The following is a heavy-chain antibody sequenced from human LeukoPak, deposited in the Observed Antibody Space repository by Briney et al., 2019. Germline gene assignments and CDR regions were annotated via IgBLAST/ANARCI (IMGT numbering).Heavy chain of an antibody. CDR3: ARHGGKKQWLIREVGGFDY. D-gene: IGHD6-19*01. CDR2: INHSGST. Sequence: PSETLSLTCAVYGGSFSGYYWSWIRQPPGKGLEWIGEINHSGSTNYNPSLKSRVTISVDTSKNQFSLKLSSVTAADTAVYYCARHGGKKQWLIREVGGFDYWGQGTLVTVSS. CDR1: GGSFSGYY. V-gene: IGHV4-34*01. J-gene: IGHJ4*02.